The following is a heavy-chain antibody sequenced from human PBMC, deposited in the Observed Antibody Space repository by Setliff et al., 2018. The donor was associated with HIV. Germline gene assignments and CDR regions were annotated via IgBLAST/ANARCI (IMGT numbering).Heavy chain of an antibody. CDR1: GFTFRNYG. V-gene: IGHV3-33*01. CDR2: IWYDGSNK. CDR3: ARDKTGDLWYFDS. Sequence: GGSLRLSCAASGFTFRNYGMHWVRQAPGKGLEWVAIIWYDGSNKYYVDSVKGRFTISRDNARNSLYLQVNNLRAEDTAVYYCARDKTGDLWYFDSWGQGTLVTVSS. D-gene: IGHD7-27*01. J-gene: IGHJ4*02.